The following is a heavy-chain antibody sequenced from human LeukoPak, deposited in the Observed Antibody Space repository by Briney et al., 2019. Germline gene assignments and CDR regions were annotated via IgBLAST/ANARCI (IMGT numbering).Heavy chain of an antibody. CDR2: IYDSGST. V-gene: IGHV4-59*01. CDR1: GGSISSYY. D-gene: IGHD6-13*01. CDR3: ARAAAGLDY. J-gene: IGHJ4*02. Sequence: SETLSLTCTVSGGSISSYYWSWIRQPPGKGLEWIGYIYDSGSTNYNPSLKSRVTISVDTSKNQFSLKLSSVTAADTAVYYCARAAAGLDYWGQGTLVTVSS.